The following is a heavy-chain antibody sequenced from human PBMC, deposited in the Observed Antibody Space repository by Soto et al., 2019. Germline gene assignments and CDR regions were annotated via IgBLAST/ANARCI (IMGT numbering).Heavy chain of an antibody. CDR1: GFTFGDYA. D-gene: IGHD3-10*01. Sequence: PGGSLRLSCTASGFTFGDYAMSWFRQAPGKGLEWVGFIRSKAYGGTTEYAASVKGRFTISRDDSKSIAYLQMNSLKTEGTAVYYCTRDQPVLLWFGELSTSYYYYGMDVWGQGTTVTVSS. V-gene: IGHV3-49*03. J-gene: IGHJ6*02. CDR2: IRSKAYGGTT. CDR3: TRDQPVLLWFGELSTSYYYYGMDV.